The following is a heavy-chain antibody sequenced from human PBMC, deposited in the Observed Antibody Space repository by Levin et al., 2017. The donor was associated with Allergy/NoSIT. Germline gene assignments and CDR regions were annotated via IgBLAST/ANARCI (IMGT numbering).Heavy chain of an antibody. D-gene: IGHD3-22*01. CDR1: GYTFTSYD. CDR3: ARDFYDSSGYTDYGMDV. V-gene: IGHV1-8*01. Sequence: ASVKVSCKASGYTFTSYDINWVRQATGQGLEWMGWMNPNSGNTGYAQKFQGRVTMTRNTSISTAYMELSSLRSEDTAVYYCARDFYDSSGYTDYGMDVWGQGTTVTVSS. CDR2: MNPNSGNT. J-gene: IGHJ6*02.